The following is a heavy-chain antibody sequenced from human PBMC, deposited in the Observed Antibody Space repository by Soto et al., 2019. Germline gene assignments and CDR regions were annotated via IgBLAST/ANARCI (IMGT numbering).Heavy chain of an antibody. CDR2: ISSSSSSYI. D-gene: IGHD2-21*02. CDR1: GFTFSSYS. Sequence: PGGSLRLSCAASGFTFSSYSMNWVRQAPGKGLEWVSSISSSSSSYIYYADSVKGRFTISRDNAKNSLYLQMNSLRAEDTAVYYCARKGDQIYYYYYMDVWGKGTTVTVSS. J-gene: IGHJ6*03. CDR3: ARKGDQIYYYYYMDV. V-gene: IGHV3-21*01.